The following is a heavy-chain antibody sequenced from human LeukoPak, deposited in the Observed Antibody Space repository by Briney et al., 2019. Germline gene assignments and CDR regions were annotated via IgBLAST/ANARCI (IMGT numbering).Heavy chain of an antibody. CDR2: IIGRGGRT. CDR1: GFTFTAYV. V-gene: IGHV3-23*01. D-gene: IGHD5-12*01. J-gene: IGHJ4*02. Sequence: PGGSLRPSCVAPGFTFTAYVMRWVRQAPGGGLWWGSGIIGRGGRTYYADSVKGRFTISRDNSKNMLYLQMNSLRAEDTAVYYCALGPPYGGYSDWGQGTLVTVSS. CDR3: ALGPPYGGYSD.